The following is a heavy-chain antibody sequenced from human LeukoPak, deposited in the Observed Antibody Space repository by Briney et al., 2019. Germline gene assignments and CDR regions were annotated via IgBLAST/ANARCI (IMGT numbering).Heavy chain of an antibody. J-gene: IGHJ4*02. CDR2: MDSSGGTI. V-gene: IGHV3-48*03. Sequence: GGSLRLSCAASGFTFSSYEMNWVREAPGKGLEWGSYMDSSGGTIMYADSVKGRFTISRDNAKNSLYLQMNNLRAEDTAVYYCARDPGSSGWYLFDYWGQGTLVTVSS. D-gene: IGHD6-19*01. CDR1: GFTFSSYE. CDR3: ARDPGSSGWYLFDY.